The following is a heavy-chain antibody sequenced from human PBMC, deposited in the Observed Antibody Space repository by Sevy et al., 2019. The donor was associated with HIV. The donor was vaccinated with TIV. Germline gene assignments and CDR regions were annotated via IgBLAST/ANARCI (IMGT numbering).Heavy chain of an antibody. CDR1: GFTFTSSA. D-gene: IGHD5-12*01. V-gene: IGHV1-58*01. Sequence: ASVKVSCKASGFTFTSSAVQWVRQARGQRLEWIGWIVVGSGNTNYAQKFQERVTITRDMSTSTAYMELSSLRSEDTAVDYCAAREMATTDPYFDYWGQGTLVTVSS. CDR3: AAREMATTDPYFDY. CDR2: IVVGSGNT. J-gene: IGHJ4*02.